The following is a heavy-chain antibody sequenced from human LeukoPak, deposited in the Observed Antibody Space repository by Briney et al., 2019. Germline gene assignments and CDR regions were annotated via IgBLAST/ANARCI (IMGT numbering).Heavy chain of an antibody. Sequence: GASVKVSCKASGCTFSSYAISWVRQAPGQGLEWMGGIIPIFGTANYAQKFQGRVTITADKSTSTAYMELSSLRSEDTAVYYCARVTGGDIVARNEVYYYYYYMDVWGKGTTVTISS. D-gene: IGHD5-12*01. CDR2: IIPIFGTA. J-gene: IGHJ6*03. CDR1: GCTFSSYA. V-gene: IGHV1-69*06. CDR3: ARVTGGDIVARNEVYYYYYYMDV.